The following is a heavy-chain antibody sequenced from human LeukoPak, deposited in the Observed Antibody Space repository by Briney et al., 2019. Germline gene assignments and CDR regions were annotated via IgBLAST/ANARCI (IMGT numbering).Heavy chain of an antibody. J-gene: IGHJ6*03. D-gene: IGHD3-10*01. CDR2: INHSGST. Sequence: SETLSLTCAVYGGSFNGYYWSWIRQPPGKGLEWIGEINHSGSTNYSPSLKSRVTMSVDTSKNQFSLKLSSVTAADTAVYYCARAVGSGSFQTYYYYMDVWGKGTTVTISS. V-gene: IGHV4-34*01. CDR1: GGSFNGYY. CDR3: ARAVGSGSFQTYYYYMDV.